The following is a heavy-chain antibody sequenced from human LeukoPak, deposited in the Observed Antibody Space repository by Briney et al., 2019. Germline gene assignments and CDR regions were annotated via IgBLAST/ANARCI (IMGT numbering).Heavy chain of an antibody. Sequence: PSETLSLTCAVSGGSISSTNWWTWVRQPPGKGLEWIGEIFHSGSTSYNPSLKSRVTISLDKSKNQFSLKLTSVTAADTAVYYCASRCIRSSWYGGNWFDPWGQGTLVTVPS. CDR1: GGSISSTNW. D-gene: IGHD6-13*01. V-gene: IGHV4-4*02. CDR3: ASRCIRSSWYGGNWFDP. CDR2: IFHSGST. J-gene: IGHJ5*02.